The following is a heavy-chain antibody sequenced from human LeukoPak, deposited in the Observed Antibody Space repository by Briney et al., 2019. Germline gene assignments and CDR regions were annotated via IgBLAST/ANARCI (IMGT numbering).Heavy chain of an antibody. CDR3: AKDYYESSGYFEY. Sequence: GRSLRLSCAASGFTFSSYGMHWVRQAPGKGLEWVALIWFDGSNKYYADSVKGRFTISRDNSKNTLYLQMNSLRAEDTAVYYCAKDYYESSGYFEYWGQGTLVTVPS. D-gene: IGHD3-22*01. CDR2: IWFDGSNK. J-gene: IGHJ4*02. CDR1: GFTFSSYG. V-gene: IGHV3-33*06.